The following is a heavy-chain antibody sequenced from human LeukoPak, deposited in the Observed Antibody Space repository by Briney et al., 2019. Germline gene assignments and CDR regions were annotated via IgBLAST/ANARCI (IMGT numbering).Heavy chain of an antibody. J-gene: IGHJ6*04. V-gene: IGHV4-4*02. CDR1: GGSISSSNW. D-gene: IGHD3-3*01. CDR3: AREKNSVYYDFWSGSTGLDV. Sequence: SETLSLTCAVSGGSISSSNWWSWVRQPPGKGLEWIGEIYHSGSTNYNPSLKSRVTISVDTSKNQFSLKLSSVTAADTAVYYCAREKNSVYYDFWSGSTGLDVWGKGTTVTVSS. CDR2: IYHSGST.